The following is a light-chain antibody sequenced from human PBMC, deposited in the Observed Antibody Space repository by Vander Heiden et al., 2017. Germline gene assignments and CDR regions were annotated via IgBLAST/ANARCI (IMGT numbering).Light chain of an antibody. V-gene: IGLV2-14*01. Sequence: QSALTQPASVSGSPVQSITISCTGTSSDVGGYNYVSWYQQHPGKAPKLMIYEVSNRPSGVSNRFSGSKSGNTASLTISGLQAEDEADYYCSSYTSSSKGVFGGGTKLTVL. CDR2: EVS. J-gene: IGLJ3*02. CDR1: SSDVGGYNY. CDR3: SSYTSSSKGV.